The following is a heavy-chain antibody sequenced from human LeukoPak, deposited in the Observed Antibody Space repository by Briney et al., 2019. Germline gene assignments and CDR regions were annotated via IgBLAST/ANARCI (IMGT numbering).Heavy chain of an antibody. CDR2: INPSGGST. J-gene: IGHJ4*02. V-gene: IGHV1-46*01. D-gene: IGHD6-19*01. CDR1: GYTFTSYY. Sequence: ASVNVSCTASGYTFTSYYIHWVRQAPGQGLEWMGIINPSGGSTSYAQKFQGRVTMTRDTSTSTVYMELSSLRSEDTAVYYCARDHRIAVAEYYFDYWGQGTLVTVSS. CDR3: ARDHRIAVAEYYFDY.